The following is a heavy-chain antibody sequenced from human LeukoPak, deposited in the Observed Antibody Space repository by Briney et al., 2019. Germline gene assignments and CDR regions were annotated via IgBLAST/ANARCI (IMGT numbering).Heavy chain of an antibody. CDR1: GFTVSDNY. D-gene: IGHD6-13*01. J-gene: IGHJ5*02. CDR2: IYSRGDT. Sequence: GGSLRPSCAASGFTVSDNYMSWVRQAPGKGLEWVSVIYSRGDTYYANSVKGRFTFSRDISKNTLYLQMNGLRVEDTAMYYCARDAPKVPAAGVLASWGQGTLVIVSS. V-gene: IGHV3-53*01. CDR3: ARDAPKVPAAGVLAS.